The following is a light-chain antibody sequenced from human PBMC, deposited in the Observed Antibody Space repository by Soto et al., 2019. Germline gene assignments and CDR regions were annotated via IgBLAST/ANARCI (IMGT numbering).Light chain of an antibody. Sequence: QSALTQPASVSGSPGQSITISCTGTSSDVGGYNYVSWYQQHPGKAPKLMIYDVSNRPSGVSDRFSGSKSGNTASLTISGLPAEDEADYYCSSYTISSTHVVFGGGTKLTVL. J-gene: IGLJ2*01. CDR2: DVS. CDR3: SSYTISSTHVV. V-gene: IGLV2-14*01. CDR1: SSDVGGYNY.